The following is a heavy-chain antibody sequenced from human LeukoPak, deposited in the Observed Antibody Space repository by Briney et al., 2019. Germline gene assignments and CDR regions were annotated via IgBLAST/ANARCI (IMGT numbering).Heavy chain of an antibody. Sequence: GGSLNISCKGSGYRFTSYWIGWVRQMPGKGLGWLGIFYPGDSDTRYRPSFQGQVTISGDKSISTAYLQWSSLRASHTAMYYCARRINYDSSGWIDYFDYWGQGTLVNVSS. CDR3: ARRINYDSSGWIDYFDY. J-gene: IGHJ4*02. CDR2: FYPGDSDT. V-gene: IGHV5-51*01. CDR1: GYRFTSYW. D-gene: IGHD3-22*01.